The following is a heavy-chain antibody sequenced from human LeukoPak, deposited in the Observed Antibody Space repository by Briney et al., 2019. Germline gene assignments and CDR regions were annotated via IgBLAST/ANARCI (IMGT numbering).Heavy chain of an antibody. CDR2: ISTDGSSA. V-gene: IGHV3-74*01. Sequence: GGSLRLSCAASGFTFSTYWMHWVRQAPGKGLVWVSRISTDGSSATYADSVKGRFTISRDNAKNTLYLQMNSLRAEDTAVYYCARVMYYYASGSLVVYYFNSWGQGTLVTVSS. CDR3: ARVMYYYASGSLVVYYFNS. D-gene: IGHD3-10*01. J-gene: IGHJ4*02. CDR1: GFTFSTYW.